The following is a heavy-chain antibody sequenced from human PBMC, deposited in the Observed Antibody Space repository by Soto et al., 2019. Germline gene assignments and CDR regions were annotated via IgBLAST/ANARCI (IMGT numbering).Heavy chain of an antibody. Sequence: GGSLRLSCAASGFTFDDYAMHWVRQVPGKGLEWVSGINWNSGSIGYGDSVKGRFAISKDNAKNSLHLQMNSLSAEDTAFYYCVKDESINWYSGHFRHWGQGTLVTVSS. CDR1: GFTFDDYA. J-gene: IGHJ1*01. CDR3: VKDESINWYSGHFRH. CDR2: INWNSGSI. V-gene: IGHV3-9*01. D-gene: IGHD6-13*01.